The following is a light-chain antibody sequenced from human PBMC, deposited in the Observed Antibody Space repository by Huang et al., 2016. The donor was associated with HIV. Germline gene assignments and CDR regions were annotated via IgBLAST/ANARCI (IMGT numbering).Light chain of an antibody. CDR3: QQYNSYPYT. CDR2: KAS. J-gene: IGKJ2*01. CDR1: QSLSSW. Sequence: DIQMTQSPSTLSASVGDRVTITCRASQSLSSWLAWYQQKPGKAPKVLIYKASNLESGVPSRFSGIGSGTQFTLTISSLQPDDFATYYCQQYNSYPYTFGQGTKVEVK. V-gene: IGKV1-5*03.